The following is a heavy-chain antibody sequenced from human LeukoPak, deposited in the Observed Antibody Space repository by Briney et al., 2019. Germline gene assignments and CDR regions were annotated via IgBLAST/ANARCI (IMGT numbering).Heavy chain of an antibody. CDR3: ARATRGFDP. J-gene: IGHJ5*02. CDR1: GFTFSDYW. V-gene: IGHV3-7*01. CDR2: IKQDGSEK. Sequence: GGSLRLSCAASGFTFSDYWMSWVRHAPGKGLEWVASIKQDGSEKYYVDSVKGRFTISKDNPKNSLYLQMNSLRAEDTAVYYCARATRGFDPWGQGTLVTVSS.